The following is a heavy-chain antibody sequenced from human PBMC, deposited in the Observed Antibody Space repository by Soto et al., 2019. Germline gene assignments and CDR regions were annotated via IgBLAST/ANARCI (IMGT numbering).Heavy chain of an antibody. CDR3: ARYGSGEFNRDTASTPIDT. D-gene: IGHD5-18*01. CDR1: GGSISSGDYY. J-gene: IGHJ4*02. V-gene: IGHV4-30-4*01. CDR2: IYYSGST. Sequence: SETLSLTCTVSGGSISSGDYYWSWIRQPPGKGLEWIGYIYYSGSTYYNPSLKSRVTISVDTSKNQFSLKLSSVTAADTAVYYWARYGSGEFNRDTASTPIDTRAQETLLPISA.